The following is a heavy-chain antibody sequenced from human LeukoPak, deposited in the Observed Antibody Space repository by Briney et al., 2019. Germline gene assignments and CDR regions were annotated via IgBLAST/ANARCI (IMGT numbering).Heavy chain of an antibody. Sequence: ASVKVSCKASGYTFTAYYIHWVRQAPGQRLEWMGWINPNSGGTNYAQKLQGRVTVTRDTSISTAYMELSRLRSDDTAVYYCARDLAWDSRGGGDVYWGQGTLVTVSS. J-gene: IGHJ4*02. D-gene: IGHD6-19*01. V-gene: IGHV1-2*02. CDR1: GYTFTAYY. CDR2: INPNSGGT. CDR3: ARDLAWDSRGGGDVY.